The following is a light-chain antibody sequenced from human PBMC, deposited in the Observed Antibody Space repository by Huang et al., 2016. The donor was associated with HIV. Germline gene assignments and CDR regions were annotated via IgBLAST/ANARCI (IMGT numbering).Light chain of an antibody. CDR1: QSISSY. J-gene: IGKJ4*01. CDR3: QQSYSTLLFT. V-gene: IGKV1-39*01. Sequence: DIQMTQSPSSLSASVGDRVTITCRASQSISSYLNWYQQKPGKAPKLLIYAASSLQSGVPSRCSGSGSGTDFTLTISSLQPEDFATYYCQQSYSTLLFTFGGGTKVEIK. CDR2: AAS.